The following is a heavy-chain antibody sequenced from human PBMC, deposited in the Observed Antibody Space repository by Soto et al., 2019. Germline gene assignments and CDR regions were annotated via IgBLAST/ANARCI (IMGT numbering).Heavy chain of an antibody. J-gene: IGHJ4*02. V-gene: IGHV3-23*01. D-gene: IGHD6-13*01. CDR2: ISGSSGTT. CDR3: AKRDSAVGVIDY. Sequence: EVQLLESGGGLLQPGGSLRLSCAASGFTFDNYAMSWVRQAPGNGLEWVSIISGSSGTTSYTDSVKGRFTISRDNSNNMRYLQMNSLRAEDTAVYDCAKRDSAVGVIDYWGQGTLVTVSS. CDR1: GFTFDNYA.